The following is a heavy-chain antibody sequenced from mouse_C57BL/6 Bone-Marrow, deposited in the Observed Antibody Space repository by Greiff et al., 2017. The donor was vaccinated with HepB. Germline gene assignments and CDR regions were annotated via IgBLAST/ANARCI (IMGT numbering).Heavy chain of an antibody. CDR1: GYTFTSYW. CDR3: ASPMTTKAMDY. J-gene: IGHJ4*01. V-gene: IGHV1-64*01. Sequence: QVQLQQPGAELVKPGASVKLSCKASGYTFTSYWMHWVKQRPGQGLEWIGMIHPNSGSTNYNEKFKSKPTMTVDKSSSTAYMQLSNLTSEDSAVYYCASPMTTKAMDYWGQGTSVTVSS. D-gene: IGHD2-4*01. CDR2: IHPNSGST.